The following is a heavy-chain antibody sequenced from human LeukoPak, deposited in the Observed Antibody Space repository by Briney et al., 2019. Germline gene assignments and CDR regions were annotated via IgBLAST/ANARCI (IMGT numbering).Heavy chain of an antibody. D-gene: IGHD2-15*01. CDR2: IKSKTDGGTT. J-gene: IGHJ4*02. CDR1: GFTFSNAW. V-gene: IGHV3-15*01. CDR3: TTGSGQ. Sequence: PGGSLRLACAASGFTFSNAWMRWVRQAPGKGLEWVGRIKSKTDGGTTDYAAREKGRVTIPRHGPKNAVHLQMSSLKTVFIGEYCWTTGSGQGGQGTLVTVSS.